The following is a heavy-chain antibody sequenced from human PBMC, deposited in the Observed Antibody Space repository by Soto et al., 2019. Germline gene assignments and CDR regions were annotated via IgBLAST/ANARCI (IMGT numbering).Heavy chain of an antibody. CDR2: IWYDGSNK. D-gene: IGHD1-1*01. CDR3: ARDGSYPHYYYYGMDV. J-gene: IGHJ6*02. V-gene: IGHV3-33*01. Sequence: HPGGSLRLSCAASGFTFSSYGMHWVRQAPGKGLEWVAVIWYDGSNKYYADSVKGRFTISRDNSKNTLYLQMNSLRAEDTAVYYCARDGSYPHYYYYGMDVWGQGTTVTVSS. CDR1: GFTFSSYG.